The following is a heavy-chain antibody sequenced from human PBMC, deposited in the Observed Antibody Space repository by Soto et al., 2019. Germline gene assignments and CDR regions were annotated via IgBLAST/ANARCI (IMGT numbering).Heavy chain of an antibody. CDR2: ISSSSSYI. CDR1: GFTFSSYS. Sequence: GGSLRLSCAASGFTFSSYSMNWVRQAPGKGLEWVSSISSSSSYIYYADSVKGRFTISRDNAKNSLYLQMNSLRAEDTAVYYCARDLKTGTTPWFDPWGQGTLVTVSS. J-gene: IGHJ5*02. V-gene: IGHV3-21*01. CDR3: ARDLKTGTTPWFDP. D-gene: IGHD1-7*01.